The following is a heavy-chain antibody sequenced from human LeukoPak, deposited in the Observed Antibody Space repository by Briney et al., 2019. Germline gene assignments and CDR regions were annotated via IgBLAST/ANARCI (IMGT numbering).Heavy chain of an antibody. J-gene: IGHJ1*01. V-gene: IGHV1-2*02. CDR1: GYTFTGYY. Sequence: ASVKVSCKASGYTFTGYYMHWVRQAPGQGLEWMGWINPNSGGTNYAQKFQGRVTMTRDTSISTAYMELSRLRSDDTAVYYCARARGIILSWDALYFQHWGQGTLVTVSS. D-gene: IGHD1-26*01. CDR3: ARARGIILSWDALYFQH. CDR2: INPNSGGT.